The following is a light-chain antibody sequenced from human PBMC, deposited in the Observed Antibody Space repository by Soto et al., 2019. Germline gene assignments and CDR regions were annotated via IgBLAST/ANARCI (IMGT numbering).Light chain of an antibody. CDR2: EVS. V-gene: IGLV2-8*01. CDR1: SSDIGIYDF. J-gene: IGLJ3*02. CDR3: SAYAGTNDLGV. Sequence: QSALTQPPSASGSPGLSVTISCTGTSSDIGIYDFVSWYQQHPGKAPKLLIYEVSKRPSGVPDRFSGSKSGNTASLTVSDLQTEDAADYYCSAYAGTNDLGVFGGGTKLTVL.